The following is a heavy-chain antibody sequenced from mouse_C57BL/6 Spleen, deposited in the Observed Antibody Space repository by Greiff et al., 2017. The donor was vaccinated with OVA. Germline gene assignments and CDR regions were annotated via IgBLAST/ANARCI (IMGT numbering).Heavy chain of an antibody. CDR2: ISYDGSN. CDR1: GYSITSGYY. Sequence: DVKLQESGPGLVKPSQSLSLTCSVTGYSITSGYYWNWIRQFPGNKLEWMCYISYDGSNNYNPSLKNRISITRDTSKNQFFLKLNSVTTEDAATYYCARDGGLRFAYWGQGTLVTVSA. D-gene: IGHD2-4*01. J-gene: IGHJ3*01. V-gene: IGHV3-6*01. CDR3: ARDGGLRFAY.